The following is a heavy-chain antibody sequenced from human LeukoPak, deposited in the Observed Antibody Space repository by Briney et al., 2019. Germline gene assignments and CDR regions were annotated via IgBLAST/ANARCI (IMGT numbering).Heavy chain of an antibody. CDR2: IYTSGST. Sequence: PSETLSLTCTVSGGSISSYYWSWIRQPAGKGLEWIGRIYTSGSTNYNPSLKSRVTMSVDTSKNQFSLKLSSVTAADTAVYYCARGTRTTIFGVVTPYNYFDYWGQGTLVTVSS. D-gene: IGHD3-3*01. CDR1: GGSISSYY. J-gene: IGHJ4*02. CDR3: ARGTRTTIFGVVTPYNYFDY. V-gene: IGHV4-4*07.